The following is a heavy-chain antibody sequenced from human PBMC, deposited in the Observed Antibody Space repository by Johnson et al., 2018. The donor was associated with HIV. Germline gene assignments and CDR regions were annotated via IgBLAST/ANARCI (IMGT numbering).Heavy chain of an antibody. CDR1: GFPVTSNF. J-gene: IGHJ3*02. D-gene: IGHD5-18*01. V-gene: IGHV3-66*02. CDR2: VYSTFGT. Sequence: VQLVESGGGLVQPGGSLRLSCTASGFPVTSNFMTWVRQPPGKGLDWVSAVYSTFGTYYADSVRGRFTIPTDNSKNTLYLQMHSLRREDTAVYYCARGVRNSYGYLLGTFDIWGQGTMVTVSS. CDR3: ARGVRNSYGYLLGTFDI.